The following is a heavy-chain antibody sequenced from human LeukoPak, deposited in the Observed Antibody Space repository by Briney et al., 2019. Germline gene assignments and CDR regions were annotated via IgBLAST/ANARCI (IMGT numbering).Heavy chain of an antibody. CDR3: ARDHHYYDSTGYFGY. Sequence: GASVKVSCKASGYTFANYGISWVRQAPGHGLEWMGWISINNGNTKYAQKFQGRVTVTTDTSTSTAYMELRSLTPDDTAVYYCARDHHYYDSTGYFGYWGQGTLVTVSS. V-gene: IGHV1-18*01. CDR2: ISINNGNT. CDR1: GYTFANYG. J-gene: IGHJ4*02. D-gene: IGHD3-22*01.